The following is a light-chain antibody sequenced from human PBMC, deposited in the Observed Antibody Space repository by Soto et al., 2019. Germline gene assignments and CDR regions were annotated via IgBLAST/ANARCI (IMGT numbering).Light chain of an antibody. CDR3: QQYNSYLWT. CDR1: QSISSW. J-gene: IGKJ1*01. CDR2: DAS. V-gene: IGKV1-5*01. Sequence: DIQMTQSPSTLSASVGDRVTITCRASQSISSWLAWYQQKPGKAPNLLIYDASTLESGVSSRFSGSGSGTELTLTISSLQPDDFATYYCQQYNSYLWTFGQGTK.